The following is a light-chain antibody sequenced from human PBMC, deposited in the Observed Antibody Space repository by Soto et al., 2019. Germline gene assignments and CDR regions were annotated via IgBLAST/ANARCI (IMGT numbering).Light chain of an antibody. CDR2: EVS. CDR1: ISDLGGYNY. V-gene: IGLV2-14*01. J-gene: IGLJ3*02. CDR3: SAYTSTNTLV. Sequence: QSALTQPASVSGSPGQSITISCTGTISDLGGYNYVSWYQQHPGKAPKLRIYEVSNRPSGVSNRFSASKSGKTASLTISGLQSEDEADYYCSAYTSTNTLVFGGGTKVTVL.